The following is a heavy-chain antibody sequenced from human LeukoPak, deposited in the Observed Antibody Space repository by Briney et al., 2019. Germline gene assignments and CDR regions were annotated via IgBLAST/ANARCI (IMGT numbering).Heavy chain of an antibody. CDR3: ARTRYYYNSRSYGAPYYFDY. CDR2: IYYSGST. Sequence: WVRQPPGKGLEWIGSIYYSGSTYYNPSLKSRVTISVDTSKNQLSLKLSSVTAADTAVYYCARTRYYYNSRSYGAPYYFDYWGQGTLVTVSS. V-gene: IGHV4-39*01. D-gene: IGHD3-10*01. J-gene: IGHJ4*02.